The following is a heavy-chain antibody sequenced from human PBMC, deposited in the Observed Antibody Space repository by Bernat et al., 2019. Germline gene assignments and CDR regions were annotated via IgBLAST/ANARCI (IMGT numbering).Heavy chain of an antibody. CDR1: GFTFSSYA. CDR2: ISGSGGST. Sequence: EVQLLESGGGLVQPGGSLRLSCAASGFTFSSYAMSWVRQAPGKGLEWVSAISGSGGSTYYADSVKGRFTISRDNSKNTLYLQMNSLRAEDTAVYYCASLPTVTTVTTDYWGQGTLVTVSS. J-gene: IGHJ4*02. CDR3: ASLPTVTTVTTDY. V-gene: IGHV3-23*01. D-gene: IGHD4-17*01.